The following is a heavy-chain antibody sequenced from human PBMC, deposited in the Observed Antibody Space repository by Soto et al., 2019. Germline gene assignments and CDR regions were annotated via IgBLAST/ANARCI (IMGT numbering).Heavy chain of an antibody. Sequence: SETLSLTCAVSGGSFTSNNWWTWVRQPPGPGLEWIGEIYRTGSTNYNPSLKSRVTISLDKSVNQFPLKVTSLTAADTAVYYCASRDPGTSVDYWGQGTLVTVSS. V-gene: IGHV4-4*02. D-gene: IGHD1-7*01. CDR3: ASRDPGTSVDY. CDR2: IYRTGST. J-gene: IGHJ4*02. CDR1: GGSFTSNNW.